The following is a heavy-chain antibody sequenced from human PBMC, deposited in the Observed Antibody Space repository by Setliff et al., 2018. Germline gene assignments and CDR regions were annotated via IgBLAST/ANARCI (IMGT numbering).Heavy chain of an antibody. D-gene: IGHD5-12*01. CDR1: GYSFSNYW. Sequence: GESLTISCQASGYSFSNYWIAWVRQMPGKGLEWMGIIFPGDSETKYSPSFQGQVTISADKSTTTAHLQWSSLKASDTATYYCATNGYSGYDHAFDIWGQGTLVTVSS. V-gene: IGHV5-51*01. J-gene: IGHJ3*02. CDR2: IFPGDSET. CDR3: ATNGYSGYDHAFDI.